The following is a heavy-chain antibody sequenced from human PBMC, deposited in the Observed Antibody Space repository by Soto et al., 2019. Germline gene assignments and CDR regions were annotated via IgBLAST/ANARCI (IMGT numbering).Heavy chain of an antibody. CDR3: AGTLGPRGSDYDGSDYRWTIDY. J-gene: IGHJ4*02. Sequence: SVTLSLTYTVSGSSLSSTNYHWGWIRQTPWKDLQWIASMFYTGNTYYNPSLQSRATISADTSKNQVSLRLTSVTAADTAVYVCAGTLGPRGSDYDGSDYRWTIDYWGQGTLVTVSS. CDR2: MFYTGNT. CDR1: GSSLSSTNYH. D-gene: IGHD3-22*01. V-gene: IGHV4-39*01.